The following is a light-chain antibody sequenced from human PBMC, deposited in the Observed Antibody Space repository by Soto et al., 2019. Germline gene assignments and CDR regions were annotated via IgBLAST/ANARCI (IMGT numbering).Light chain of an antibody. CDR1: QSVSSSC. CDR2: GAS. Sequence: EIVMTQSPATLSVCPGERATLSCRASQSVSSSCLAWYQQKPGQAPRLLIYGASSRATGIPDRFSGSGSGTDFTLTISRLEPEDFAVYYCQQYGNSPQTFGQGTKVDIK. J-gene: IGKJ1*01. V-gene: IGKV3-20*01. CDR3: QQYGNSPQT.